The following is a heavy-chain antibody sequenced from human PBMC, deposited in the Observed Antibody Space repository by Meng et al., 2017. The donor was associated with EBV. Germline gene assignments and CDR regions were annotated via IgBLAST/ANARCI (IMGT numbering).Heavy chain of an antibody. CDR1: GGTFRSDA. CDR3: ASESGRGFTPDY. CDR2: LIPMSDAP. V-gene: IGHV1-69*01. D-gene: IGHD3-10*01. J-gene: IGHJ4*02. Sequence: VEWGQSGAGVKKPGSSVKVSGKTSGGTFRSDAVSWVRQSPGQGLEWMGGLIPMSDAPHYAQKFQGRVTMTADESTNTHYMDLSGLRFEDTAVYYCASESGRGFTPDYWGQGTLVTVSS.